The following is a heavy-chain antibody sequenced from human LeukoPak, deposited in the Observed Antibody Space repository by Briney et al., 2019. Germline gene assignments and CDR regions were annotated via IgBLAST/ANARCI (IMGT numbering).Heavy chain of an antibody. Sequence: ASVKVSCKASGYTFTSYDINWVRQATGQGLEWMGWMNPNSGNTGYTQKFQGRVTMTRNTSISTAYMELSSLRSEDTAVYYCARGAYDFWAPSHYYYYYMDAWGKGTTVTVSS. CDR3: ARGAYDFWAPSHYYYYYMDA. CDR1: GYTFTSYD. D-gene: IGHD3-3*01. V-gene: IGHV1-8*01. J-gene: IGHJ6*03. CDR2: MNPNSGNT.